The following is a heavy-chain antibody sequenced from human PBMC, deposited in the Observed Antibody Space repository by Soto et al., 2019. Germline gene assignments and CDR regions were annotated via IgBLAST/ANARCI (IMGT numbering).Heavy chain of an antibody. CDR2: ISAYNGNT. CDR1: GYTFTSYG. Sequence: ASVKVSRKASGYTFTSYGISWVRQAPGQGLEWMGWISAYNGNTNYAQKLQGRVTMTTDTSTSTAYMELRSLRSDDTAVYYCASTYSKDYYYYMDVWGKGTTVTVSS. J-gene: IGHJ6*03. D-gene: IGHD4-4*01. CDR3: ASTYSKDYYYYMDV. V-gene: IGHV1-18*01.